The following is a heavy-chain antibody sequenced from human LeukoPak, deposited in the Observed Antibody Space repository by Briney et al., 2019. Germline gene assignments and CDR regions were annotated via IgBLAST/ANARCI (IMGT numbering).Heavy chain of an antibody. CDR1: GFTVSSNY. Sequence: GGSLRLSCAASGFTVSSNYMSWVRQAPGKGLERVSVIYSGGSTYYADSVKGRFTISRDNSKNTLYLQMNSLRAEDTAVYYCARVVRVGYSYGYYFDYWGQGTLVTVSS. V-gene: IGHV3-53*01. CDR3: ARVVRVGYSYGYYFDY. CDR2: IYSGGST. J-gene: IGHJ4*02. D-gene: IGHD5-18*01.